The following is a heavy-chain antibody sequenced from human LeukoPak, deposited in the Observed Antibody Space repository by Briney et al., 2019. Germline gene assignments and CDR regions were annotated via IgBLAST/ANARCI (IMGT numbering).Heavy chain of an antibody. CDR1: GYTFTSYY. V-gene: IGHV1-46*01. CDR3: ARGPPQTAGKRKGIAAAADY. Sequence: ASVKVSCKASGYTFTSYYMHWVRQAPGQGLEWMGIINPSGGSTSYAQKFQGRVTMTRDTSTSTVYMELSSLRSEDTAVYYCARGPPQTAGKRKGIAAAADYWGQGTLVTVSS. CDR2: INPSGGST. D-gene: IGHD6-13*01. J-gene: IGHJ4*02.